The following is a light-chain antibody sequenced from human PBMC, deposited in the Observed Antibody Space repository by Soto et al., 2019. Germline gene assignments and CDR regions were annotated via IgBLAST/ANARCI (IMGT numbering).Light chain of an antibody. CDR2: NVS. CDR1: SSDVGGYNY. Sequence: QSVLTQPASVSGSPGQSITISCTGTSSDVGGYNYVSWYQQHPGKAPKLMIYNVSNRPSGVSNRFSGYKSGNTASLTISGLQAEDEGHYYCSSFTSTNTVLFGGGTKLTVL. J-gene: IGLJ2*01. CDR3: SSFTSTNTVL. V-gene: IGLV2-14*01.